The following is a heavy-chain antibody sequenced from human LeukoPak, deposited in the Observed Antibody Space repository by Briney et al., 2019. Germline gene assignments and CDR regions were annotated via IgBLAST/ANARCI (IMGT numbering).Heavy chain of an antibody. V-gene: IGHV1-2*02. J-gene: IGHJ4*02. CDR2: INPNSGGT. Sequence: ASVKVSCKASGYTFTGYYMHWVRQAPGQGLEWMGWINPNSGGTNYAQKFQGRVTMTRDTSISTAYMELSRLRSDDTAVYYCARDDSITGTNFDYWGQGTLVTVSS. D-gene: IGHD1-20*01. CDR1: GYTFTGYY. CDR3: ARDDSITGTNFDY.